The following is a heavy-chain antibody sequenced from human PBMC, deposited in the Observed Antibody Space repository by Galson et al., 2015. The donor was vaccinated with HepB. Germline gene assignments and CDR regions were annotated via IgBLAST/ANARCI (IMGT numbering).Heavy chain of an antibody. V-gene: IGHV3-9*01. CDR3: AKDQSSGLDAFAI. J-gene: IGHJ3*02. CDR1: GFTFDDYA. Sequence: SLRLSCAASGFTFDDYAMHWVRQAPGKGLEWVSGITWNSGRIGYADSVRGRFTISRDNARNSLYLQMNSLRAEDTAFYYCAKDQSSGLDAFAIWGQGTMVTVSS. CDR2: ITWNSGRI. D-gene: IGHD3-22*01.